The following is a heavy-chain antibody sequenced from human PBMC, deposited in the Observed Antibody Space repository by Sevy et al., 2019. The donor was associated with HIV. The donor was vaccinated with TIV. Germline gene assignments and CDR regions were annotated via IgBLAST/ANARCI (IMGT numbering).Heavy chain of an antibody. J-gene: IGHJ4*02. D-gene: IGHD1-26*01. Sequence: GRSQRLSCAASGFTFSSYSMNWVRQAPGKGLEWVSYISSSGSTIYYADSVKGRFTISSDNAKNSLYLQMNSLRDEDTAVYYCARCLRELLTFDYWGQGTLVTVSS. V-gene: IGHV3-48*02. CDR1: GFTFSSYS. CDR2: ISSSGSTI. CDR3: ARCLRELLTFDY.